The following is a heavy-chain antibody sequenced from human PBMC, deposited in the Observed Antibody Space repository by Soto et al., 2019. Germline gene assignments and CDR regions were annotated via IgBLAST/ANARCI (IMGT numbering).Heavy chain of an antibody. D-gene: IGHD4-17*01. J-gene: IGHJ4*02. CDR1: GGSFSGYY. Sequence: SETLSLTCAVYGGSFSGYYWGWIRQPPGKGLEWIGEINHSGSTNYNPSLKSRVTISVDTSKNQFSLKLSSVTAADTAVNYCARGLESVGDYFDYWGQGTQVTVSS. V-gene: IGHV4-34*01. CDR2: INHSGST. CDR3: ARGLESVGDYFDY.